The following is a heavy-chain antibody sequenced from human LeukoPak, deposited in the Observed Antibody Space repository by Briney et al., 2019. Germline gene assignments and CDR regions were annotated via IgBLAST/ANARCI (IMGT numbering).Heavy chain of an antibody. CDR1: GGTFSSYA. V-gene: IGHV1-69*05. J-gene: IGHJ4*02. CDR2: IIPIFGTA. Sequence: SVKVSCKASGGTFSSYAISWVRQAPGQGLEWIGRIIPIFGTANYAQKFQGRVTITTDESTSTAYMELSSLRSEDTAVYYCALWKYDYVWGSYPQGDYWGQGTLVTVSS. D-gene: IGHD3-16*02. CDR3: ALWKYDYVWGSYPQGDY.